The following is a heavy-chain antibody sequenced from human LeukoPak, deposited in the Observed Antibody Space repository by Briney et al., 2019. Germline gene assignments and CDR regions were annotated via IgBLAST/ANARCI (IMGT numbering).Heavy chain of an antibody. J-gene: IGHJ4*02. V-gene: IGHV3-11*01. Sequence: GGSLRLSCAASGFTFSDYYMSWIRQAPGKGLEWVSYISSSGSTTYYADSVKGRFTISRDNAKNSLYLQMNSLRAEDTAVYYCASYHTAMDAFDYWGQGTLVTVSS. D-gene: IGHD5-18*01. CDR1: GFTFSDYY. CDR2: ISSSGSTT. CDR3: ASYHTAMDAFDY.